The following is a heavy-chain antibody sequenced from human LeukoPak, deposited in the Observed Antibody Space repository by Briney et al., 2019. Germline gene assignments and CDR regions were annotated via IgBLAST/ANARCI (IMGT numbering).Heavy chain of an antibody. CDR3: ARAYSSSFSPWAYYYMDV. CDR2: ISSSGSTI. V-gene: IGHV3-48*03. D-gene: IGHD6-6*01. Sequence: GGSLRLSCAASGFTFSSYEMNWVRQAPGKGLEWVSYISSSGSTIYYADSVKGRFTISRDNAKNSLYLQMNSLRAEDTAVYYCARAYSSSFSPWAYYYMDVWAKGPRSPSP. J-gene: IGHJ6*03. CDR1: GFTFSSYE.